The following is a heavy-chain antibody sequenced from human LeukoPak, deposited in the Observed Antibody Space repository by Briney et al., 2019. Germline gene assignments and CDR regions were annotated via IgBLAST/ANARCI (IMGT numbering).Heavy chain of an antibody. V-gene: IGHV3-30*18. J-gene: IGHJ4*02. CDR3: AKVDLRYFDWLPNDY. CDR2: ISYDGSNK. Sequence: GGSLRLSCAASGFTFSSYGMHWARQAPGKGLEWVAVISYDGSNKYYADSVKGRFTISRDNSKNTLCLQMNSLRAEDTAVYYCAKVDLRYFDWLPNDYWGQGTLVTVSS. CDR1: GFTFSSYG. D-gene: IGHD3-9*01.